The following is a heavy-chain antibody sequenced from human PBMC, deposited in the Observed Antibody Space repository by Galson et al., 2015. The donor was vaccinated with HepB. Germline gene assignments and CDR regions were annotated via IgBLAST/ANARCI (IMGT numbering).Heavy chain of an antibody. CDR2: VNPNSGST. Sequence: SVKVSCKASGYTFTSYDIHWVRQAAGQGLEWVGWVNPNSGSTGYARKFQGRVTMTRSTSIGTAYIQLTSLRSEDTAVYYCARWGSPTFVQNSDPGVRSGFDYWGQGTLVTVSS. J-gene: IGHJ4*02. V-gene: IGHV1-8*01. CDR3: ARWGSPTFVQNSDPGVRSGFDY. CDR1: GYTFTSYD. D-gene: IGHD3-16*01.